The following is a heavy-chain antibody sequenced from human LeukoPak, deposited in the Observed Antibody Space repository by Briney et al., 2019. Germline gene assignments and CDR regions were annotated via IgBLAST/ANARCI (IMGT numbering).Heavy chain of an antibody. D-gene: IGHD4-17*01. CDR2: INTDGSST. CDR1: GFTFSNYW. Sequence: PGGSLRLSCTASGFTFSNYWMHWVRQAPGKGLVWVSRINTDGSSTSYADSVKGRFTISRDNAKNTLYLQVNSLRDEDTAVYYCARGLDGDYFWGQGTLVTVSS. J-gene: IGHJ4*02. CDR3: ARGLDGDYF. V-gene: IGHV3-74*01.